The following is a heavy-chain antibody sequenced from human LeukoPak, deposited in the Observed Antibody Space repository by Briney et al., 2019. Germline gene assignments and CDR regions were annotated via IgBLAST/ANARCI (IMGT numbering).Heavy chain of an antibody. V-gene: IGHV3-23*01. CDR2: ISGSGGST. D-gene: IGHD3-22*01. CDR1: GFTFSSYA. Sequence: PGGSLRLSCAASGFTFSSYAMSWVRQAPGKGLEWVSAISGSGGSTYYADSVKGRFTISRDNSKNTLYLQMNSLRAEDTAVYYCAKDLLVDSSGYSPFDAFDIWGQGTMVTVSS. CDR3: AKDLLVDSSGYSPFDAFDI. J-gene: IGHJ3*02.